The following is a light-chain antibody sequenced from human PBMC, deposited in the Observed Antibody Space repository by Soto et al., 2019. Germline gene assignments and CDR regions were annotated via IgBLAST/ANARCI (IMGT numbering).Light chain of an antibody. V-gene: IGKV2-28*01. CDR2: LGS. J-gene: IGKJ1*01. Sequence: IVMTKSPLSLPGTPGEPASISCRSNQSLLHSNGYNYLDLYLQKSWQSPQLLIYLGSNRSSGVTDRFSGSGSGTDFTLNSSRVEAEDGGVYYCMQALQTPRTFGQGTKVEIK. CDR3: MQALQTPRT. CDR1: QSLLHSNGYNY.